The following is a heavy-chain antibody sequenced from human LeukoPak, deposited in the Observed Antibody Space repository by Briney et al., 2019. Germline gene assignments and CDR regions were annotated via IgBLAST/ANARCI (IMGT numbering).Heavy chain of an antibody. J-gene: IGHJ4*02. V-gene: IGHV3-48*03. CDR3: ARDPNGSGHFDY. D-gene: IGHD3-10*01. CDR2: ISSSGSTI. Sequence: PGGSLRLSCAASGFTFSSYEMNWVRQAPGKGLEWVSYISSSGSTIYYADSVKGRFTISRDNAKNSLYLQMNSLRAEDTAVYYCARDPNGSGHFDYWGQGTLVTVSS. CDR1: GFTFSSYE.